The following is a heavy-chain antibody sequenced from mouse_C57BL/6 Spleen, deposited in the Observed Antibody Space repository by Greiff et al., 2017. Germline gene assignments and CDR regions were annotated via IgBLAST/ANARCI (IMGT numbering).Heavy chain of an antibody. CDR3: ARCPNYYGRSYWYFDV. J-gene: IGHJ1*03. CDR1: GYTFTSYW. D-gene: IGHD1-1*01. Sequence: QVQLQQPGAELVKPGASVKLSCKASGYTFTSYWMHWVKQRPGQGLEWIGMIHPNSGSTNYNEKFKSKATLTVDKSSSTAYMQLSSLTSEDSAVYYCARCPNYYGRSYWYFDVWGTGTTVTVSS. CDR2: IHPNSGST. V-gene: IGHV1-64*01.